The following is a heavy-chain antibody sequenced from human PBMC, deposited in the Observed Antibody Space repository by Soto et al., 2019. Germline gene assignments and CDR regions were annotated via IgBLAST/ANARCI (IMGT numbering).Heavy chain of an antibody. CDR3: AGDPPRNDGSWFDP. V-gene: IGHV1-69*01. CDR2: IIPIFGTA. D-gene: IGHD1-1*01. CDR1: GGTFSSYA. J-gene: IGHJ5*02. Sequence: QVQLVQSGAEVKKPGSSVTVSCKASGGTFSSYAISWVRQAPGQGLEWLGGIIPIFGTANYAQPFQGRVTITADESTSTAYMELGSLRSEDTAVYYCAGDPPRNDGSWFDPWGQGTLVTVSS.